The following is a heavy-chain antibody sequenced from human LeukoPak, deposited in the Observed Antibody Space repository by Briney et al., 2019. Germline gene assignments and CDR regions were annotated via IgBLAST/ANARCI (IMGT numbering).Heavy chain of an antibody. CDR3: ASFPDSSGWSSLDY. CDR1: RYTFTDYY. V-gene: IGHV1-2*06. D-gene: IGHD6-19*01. J-gene: IGHJ4*02. CDR2: INPNSGGT. Sequence: VASVKVSCKASRYTFTDYYIHWVRQAPGQGLEWMGRINPNSGGTNYAQKFQGRVTMTRDTSISTAYMELSRLRSDDTAVYYCASFPDSSGWSSLDYWGQGTLVTVSS.